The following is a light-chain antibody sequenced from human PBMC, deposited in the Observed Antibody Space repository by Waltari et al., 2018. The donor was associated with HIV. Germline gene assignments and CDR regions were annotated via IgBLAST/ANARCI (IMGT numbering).Light chain of an antibody. CDR1: ALAKHP. V-gene: IGLV3-25*03. J-gene: IGLJ3*02. CDR3: QSTDSSGISWV. CDR2: KGS. Sequence: SNKLTQPPSVSESPGQTARITCSGDALAKHPAYWYQQKPGQAPLLVIYKGSERPSGIPERFSGSSSGTTVTLTISGVQSEDEADYYCQSTDSSGISWVFGGGTKLTVL.